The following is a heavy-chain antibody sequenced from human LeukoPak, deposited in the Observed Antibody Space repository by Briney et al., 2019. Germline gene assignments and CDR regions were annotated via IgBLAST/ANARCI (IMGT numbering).Heavy chain of an antibody. V-gene: IGHV1-46*01. D-gene: IGHD3-16*02. J-gene: IGHJ6*02. CDR2: INPSGGST. CDR3: ARGLYSHRYYGHYGMDV. Sequence: SVKVSCKASGYTFTSYYIHWVRQAPGQGLEWMAIINPSGGSTSYAQKFQGRVTVTWDTSTSTVYMELNSLRSEDAAVHYCARGLYSHRYYGHYGMDVWGQGTTVTVSS. CDR1: GYTFTSYY.